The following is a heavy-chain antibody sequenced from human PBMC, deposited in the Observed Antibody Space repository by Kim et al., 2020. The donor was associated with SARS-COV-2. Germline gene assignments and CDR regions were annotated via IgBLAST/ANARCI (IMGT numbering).Heavy chain of an antibody. V-gene: IGHV4-34*01. CDR3: ARGRAGVVPSPILGIGPHYEYYAMDV. CDR1: VGSFSGYH. CDR2: INHSGAT. J-gene: IGHJ6*02. D-gene: IGHD3-3*01. Sequence: SETLSLSCAVYVGSFSGYHRSWIRQPPGKGLEWIGEINHSGATKYNPSLKSRVALSVDTSKNQFSLRLNSVTAADTAVYFCARGRAGVVPSPILGIGPHYEYYAMDVWGQGTTVTVSS.